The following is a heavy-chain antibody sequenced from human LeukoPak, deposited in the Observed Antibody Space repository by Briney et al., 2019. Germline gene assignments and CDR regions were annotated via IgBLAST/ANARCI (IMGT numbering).Heavy chain of an antibody. Sequence: GGSLRLSCAASGFPFSSYGMHWVRQAPGKGLEGVAVIWYDGSNKYYADSVKGRFTISRDNSKNTLYLQMNSLRAEDTAVYYCASTSGWYEPIDYWGQGTLVTVSS. CDR1: GFPFSSYG. J-gene: IGHJ4*02. CDR3: ASTSGWYEPIDY. V-gene: IGHV3-33*01. D-gene: IGHD6-19*01. CDR2: IWYDGSNK.